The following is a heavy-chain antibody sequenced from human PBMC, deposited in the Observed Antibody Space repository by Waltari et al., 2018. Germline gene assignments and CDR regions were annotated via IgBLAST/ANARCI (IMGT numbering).Heavy chain of an antibody. V-gene: IGHV3-23*01. Sequence: EVHLLESGGGLAQPGGSLRLSGAASGFNVISFAMSWVRQAPGKGLEWVSGISDSGVITKYADSVKGRFTVSRDNSKNTVFLQLNSLRAEDTAIYYCARHLYSIDYLELGNWGQGTQVTVSS. CDR2: ISDSGVIT. J-gene: IGHJ4*02. D-gene: IGHD3-22*01. CDR1: GFNVISFA. CDR3: ARHLYSIDYLELGN.